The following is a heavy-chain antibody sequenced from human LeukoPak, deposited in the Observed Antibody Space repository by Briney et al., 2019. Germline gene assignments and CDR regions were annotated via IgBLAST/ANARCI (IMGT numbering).Heavy chain of an antibody. D-gene: IGHD3-10*01. CDR2: MNPNSGNT. Sequence: ASVKVSCKASGYTFTSYDINRVRQATGQGLEWMGWMNPNSGNTGYAQKFQGRVTITRNTSISTAYTELSSLRSEDTAVYYCARGYGSGSYRPVRYAFDIWGQGTMVTVSS. CDR3: ARGYGSGSYRPVRYAFDI. J-gene: IGHJ3*02. V-gene: IGHV1-8*03. CDR1: GYTFTSYD.